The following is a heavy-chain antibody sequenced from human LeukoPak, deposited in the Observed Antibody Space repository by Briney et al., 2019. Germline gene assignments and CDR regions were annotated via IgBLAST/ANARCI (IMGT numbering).Heavy chain of an antibody. D-gene: IGHD2/OR15-2a*01. CDR1: GFTIGPYA. CDR2: IRADGSGT. J-gene: IGHJ6*02. V-gene: IGHV3-43*02. CDR3: ATWAFYHNLDV. Sequence: GALRLSCAASGFTIGPYAMYWVRQGPGRGLEWVSVIRADGSGTFYADSVRGRFTTSRDNSKNSLYLQMNSLTSEDTALYYCATWAFYHNLDVWGQGTTVIVSS.